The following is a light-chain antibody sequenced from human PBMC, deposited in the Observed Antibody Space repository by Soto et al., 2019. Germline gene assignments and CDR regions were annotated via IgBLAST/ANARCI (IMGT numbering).Light chain of an antibody. V-gene: IGLV1-40*01. CDR2: LKH. J-gene: IGLJ1*01. CDR1: NSNIGAGFD. CDR3: QSYDSRLTAYV. Sequence: SVLTQPPSVSGAPGQTVTISCTGSNSNIGAGFDVHWYYHVPGTAPKLLVSLKHTRPSGVPLRLSASKSGTSASLVITGLQAEDEAHYYCQSYDSRLTAYVFGSGTKVTVL.